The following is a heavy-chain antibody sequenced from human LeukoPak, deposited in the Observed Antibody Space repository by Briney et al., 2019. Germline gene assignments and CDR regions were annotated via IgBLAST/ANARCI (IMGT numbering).Heavy chain of an antibody. CDR2: ISGSGGST. D-gene: IGHD6-13*01. CDR1: GFTFSSYA. J-gene: IGHJ6*03. Sequence: GGSLRLSCAASGFTFSSYAMSWVRQAPGKGLEWVSAISGSGGSTYYADSVKGRFTISRDNSKNTLYLQMNSLRAEDTAVYYCAGSGGSSWYGNTYYYYYMDVWGKGTTVTVSS. CDR3: AGSGGSSWYGNTYYYYYMDV. V-gene: IGHV3-23*01.